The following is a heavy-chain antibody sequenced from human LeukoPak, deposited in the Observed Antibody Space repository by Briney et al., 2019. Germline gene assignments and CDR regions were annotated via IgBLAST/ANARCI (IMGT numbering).Heavy chain of an antibody. J-gene: IGHJ4*02. V-gene: IGHV3-9*01. Sequence: PGRPLRLSCAASGFTFDDYAMNWVRQAPGKGLEWVSSISWNSDTIGYADSVKGRFTISRDNAKNTLYLQMNSLRAEDTAVYYCAKGHDGDIVVVPAAISFDYWGQGTLVTVSS. CDR1: GFTFDDYA. CDR3: AKGHDGDIVVVPAAISFDY. D-gene: IGHD2-2*01. CDR2: ISWNSDTI.